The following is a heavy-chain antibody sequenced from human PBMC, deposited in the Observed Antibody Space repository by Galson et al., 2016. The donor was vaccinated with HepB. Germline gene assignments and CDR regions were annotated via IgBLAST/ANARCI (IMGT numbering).Heavy chain of an antibody. Sequence: SLRLSCAASGFTVRNNYMSWVRQAPGKGLEWVSAIYDGGDTYYADSVKGRVTISRDNSKNTLDLQLTTLRAEDTALYYCARGWLWSGSLYFDYWGQGALVTVSS. CDR2: IYDGGDT. CDR3: ARGWLWSGSLYFDY. CDR1: GFTVRNNY. D-gene: IGHD3-3*01. V-gene: IGHV3-66*01. J-gene: IGHJ4*02.